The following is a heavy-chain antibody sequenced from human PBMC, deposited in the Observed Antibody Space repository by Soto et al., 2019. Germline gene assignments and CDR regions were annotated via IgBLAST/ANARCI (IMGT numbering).Heavy chain of an antibody. J-gene: IGHJ4*02. V-gene: IGHV4-34*01. CDR2: INHSGST. D-gene: IGHD3-10*01. CDR3: ARGRGGAPQESFDY. Sequence: QVQLQQWGAGLLKPSETLSLTCAVYGGSFSGYYWSWIRQPPGKGLEWIGEINHSGSTNYNPSLKSRVTISVDTSNNQFSLKLSSVTAADTAVYYCARGRGGAPQESFDYWGQGTLVTVSS. CDR1: GGSFSGYY.